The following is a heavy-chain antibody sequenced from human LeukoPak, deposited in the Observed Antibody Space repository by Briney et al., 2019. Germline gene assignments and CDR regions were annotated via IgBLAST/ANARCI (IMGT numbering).Heavy chain of an antibody. Sequence: SETLSLTCAVSGYSISSDNYWVWIRPPPGQGLEWTGGTYHSGSTYYNPSLKSRVTMSVDTSKNQFSLKLSSVTAADTAVYYCARAPRDSSSSNYMRRFDYWGQGTLVTVSS. J-gene: IGHJ4*02. CDR2: TYHSGST. CDR3: ARAPRDSSSSNYMRRFDY. D-gene: IGHD3-22*01. V-gene: IGHV4-38-2*01. CDR1: GYSISSDNY.